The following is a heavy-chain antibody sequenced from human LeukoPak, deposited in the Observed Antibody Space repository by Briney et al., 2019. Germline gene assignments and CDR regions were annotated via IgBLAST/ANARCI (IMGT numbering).Heavy chain of an antibody. Sequence: EASVKVSCKASGYTFTGYYMQWVRQAPGQGLEWMGWINPNSGGTNYAQKFPGRVTMTRDTSISTAYMGLSRLRSDDTAVYYCASDVAAAEDYWGQGTLVTVSS. D-gene: IGHD6-13*01. V-gene: IGHV1-2*02. CDR3: ASDVAAAEDY. CDR1: GYTFTGYY. J-gene: IGHJ4*02. CDR2: INPNSGGT.